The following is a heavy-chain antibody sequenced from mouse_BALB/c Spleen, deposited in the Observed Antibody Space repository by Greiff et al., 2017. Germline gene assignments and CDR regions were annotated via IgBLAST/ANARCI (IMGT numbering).Heavy chain of an antibody. Sequence: EVKLMESGGGLVKPGGSLKLSCAASGFTFSSYAMSWVRQSPEKRLEWVAEISSGGSYTYYPDTVTGRFTISRDNAKNTLYLEMSSLRSEDTAMYYCARAEGYGGGYYAMDYWGQGTSVTVSS. CDR3: ARAEGYGGGYYAMDY. D-gene: IGHD2-14*01. CDR2: ISSGGSYT. V-gene: IGHV5-9-4*01. J-gene: IGHJ4*01. CDR1: GFTFSSYA.